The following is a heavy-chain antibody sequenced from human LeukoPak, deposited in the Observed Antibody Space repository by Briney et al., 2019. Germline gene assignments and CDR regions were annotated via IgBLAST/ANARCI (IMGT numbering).Heavy chain of an antibody. V-gene: IGHV1-2*02. D-gene: IGHD1-1*01. CDR2: INPNSGGT. CDR3: ARPLKRPGAFDI. Sequence: ASVKVSCKASGYTFTGYYMHRVRQAPGQGLEWMGWINPNSGGTNYAQKFQGRVTMTRDTSISTAYMELSRLRSDDTAVYYCARPLKRPGAFDIWGQGTMVTVSS. J-gene: IGHJ3*02. CDR1: GYTFTGYY.